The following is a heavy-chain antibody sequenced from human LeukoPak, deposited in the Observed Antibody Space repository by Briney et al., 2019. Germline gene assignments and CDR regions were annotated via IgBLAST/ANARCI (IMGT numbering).Heavy chain of an antibody. Sequence: ASVKVSCKASGYTFTGYYMHWVRQAPGQGLEWMGWINPNSGGTNYAQKFQGRVTMTRDTSISTAYMELSRLRSDDTAVYYCARNADIVVVVAAQSNWFDPWGQGTLVTVSP. J-gene: IGHJ5*02. CDR1: GYTFTGYY. V-gene: IGHV1-2*02. CDR3: ARNADIVVVVAAQSNWFDP. CDR2: INPNSGGT. D-gene: IGHD2-15*01.